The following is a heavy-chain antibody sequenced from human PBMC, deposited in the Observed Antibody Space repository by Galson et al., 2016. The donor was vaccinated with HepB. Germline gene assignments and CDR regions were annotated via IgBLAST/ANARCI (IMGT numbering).Heavy chain of an antibody. CDR3: AKEGEWDLLNSFDS. CDR1: GGSISSSDW. CDR2: IFHSGST. J-gene: IGHJ4*02. V-gene: IGHV4-4*02. D-gene: IGHD1-26*01. Sequence: ETLSLTCAVPGGSISSSDWWSWVRQPPGKGLEWIGEIFHSGSTNYNPSLKSRVTISVDKSKNQFSLKLSSVTAADTAVYYCAKEGEWDLLNSFDSWGQGTLVTVSS.